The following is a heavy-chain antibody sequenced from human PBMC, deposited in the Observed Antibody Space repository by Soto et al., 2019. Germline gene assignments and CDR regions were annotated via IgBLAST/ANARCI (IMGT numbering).Heavy chain of an antibody. CDR2: INYDGSSR. J-gene: IGHJ6*02. CDR3: VRGHYYAMDV. CDR1: GFFFSGFW. Sequence: PGGSLRLSCAASGFFFSGFWIHWVRQAPGKGLVWVSHINYDGSSRTYADSVKGRFSISRDNAKNTVDLQMSSLRAEDTAVYYCVRGHYYAMDVWGLGATVTVSS. V-gene: IGHV3-74*01.